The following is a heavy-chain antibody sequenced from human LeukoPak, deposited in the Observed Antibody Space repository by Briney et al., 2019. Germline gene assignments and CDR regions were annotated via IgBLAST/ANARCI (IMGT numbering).Heavy chain of an antibody. V-gene: IGHV3-11*05. CDR1: GFTFSDYY. D-gene: IGHD2-15*01. CDR3: ARDREVVAFDI. J-gene: IGHJ3*02. Sequence: PGRSLRLSCAASGFTFSDYYMSWIRQPPGKGLEWVSYISGSTTYTNYADSVRGRFTISRDNSKNSLYLQMNSLRAEDTAVYYCARDREVVAFDIWGQGTMATVSS. CDR2: ISGSTTYT.